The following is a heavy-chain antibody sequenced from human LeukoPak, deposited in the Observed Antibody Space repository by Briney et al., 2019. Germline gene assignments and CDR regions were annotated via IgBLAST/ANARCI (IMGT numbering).Heavy chain of an antibody. D-gene: IGHD2-21*02. V-gene: IGHV3-48*03. CDR3: ARDRSKVTAYDDALDI. J-gene: IGHJ3*02. CDR2: ISDVGTTQ. Sequence: GGSLRLSCAASGFTFRSYELNWVRQAPGKGLEWVSHISDVGTTQRYADSVKGRFIISRDNAKNSLYLQMNSLTTEDTAVYYCARDRSKVTAYDDALDIWGQGTMVIVSS. CDR1: GFTFRSYE.